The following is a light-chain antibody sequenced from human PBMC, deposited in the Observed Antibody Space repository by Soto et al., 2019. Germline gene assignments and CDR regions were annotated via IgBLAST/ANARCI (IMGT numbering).Light chain of an antibody. CDR2: ENY. CDR3: GAWDGSLSAWV. CDR1: SSNIGHNY. Sequence: QSVLTQPPSVSAAPGQTVTISCSGGSSNIGHNYVSWYQQLPGTGPKLLIYENYKRPSGIPDRFSGSKSGTSAALGITGLRTGDEADYYCGAWDGSLSAWVFGGGTKLTVL. J-gene: IGLJ3*02. V-gene: IGLV1-51*02.